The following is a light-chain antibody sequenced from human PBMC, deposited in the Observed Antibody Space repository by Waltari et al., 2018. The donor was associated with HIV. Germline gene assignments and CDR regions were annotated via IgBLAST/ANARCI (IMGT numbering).Light chain of an antibody. Sequence: SVLTQPPSASGTPGQWVTISCSGSRSNMGMIYVYCSQRLPGTLPKLLTYRHHQRPSGVPDRFSGSKSGTSASLDISGLRSEDEADYYCATWNDSLSGYVFGTGTKVTV. J-gene: IGLJ1*01. CDR1: RSNMGMIY. CDR2: RHH. CDR3: ATWNDSLSGYV. V-gene: IGLV1-47*01.